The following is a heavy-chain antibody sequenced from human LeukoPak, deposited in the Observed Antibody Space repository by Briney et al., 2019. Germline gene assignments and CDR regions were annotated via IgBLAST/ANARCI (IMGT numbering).Heavy chain of an antibody. CDR2: IYYSGST. J-gene: IGHJ4*02. V-gene: IGHV4-31*03. CDR1: GGSISSGGYY. Sequence: SETLSLTCTVSGGSISSGGYYWSWIRQHPGKGLEWIGYIYYSGSTYYNPSLKSRVTISVDTSKNQFSLKLSSVTAADTAVYYCARGRDPSPFDYWGQGTLVTVSS. CDR3: ARGRDPSPFDY. D-gene: IGHD2-21*01.